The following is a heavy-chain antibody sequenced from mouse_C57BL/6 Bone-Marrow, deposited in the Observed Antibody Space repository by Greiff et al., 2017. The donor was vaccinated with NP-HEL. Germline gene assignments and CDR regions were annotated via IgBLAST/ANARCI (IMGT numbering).Heavy chain of an antibody. CDR3: AIRDDYDRYFDD. V-gene: IGHV1-42*01. CDR2: INPSTGGT. CDR1: GYSFTGYY. J-gene: IGHJ1*03. D-gene: IGHD2-4*01. Sequence: VQLQQSGPELVKPGASVKISCKASGYSFTGYYMNWVKQSPEKSLEWIGEINPSTGGTTYNPKFKGKATLTVDKSSSTAYMQLNSLTSEDSAVYYCAIRDDYDRYFDDWGTGTTVTVSS.